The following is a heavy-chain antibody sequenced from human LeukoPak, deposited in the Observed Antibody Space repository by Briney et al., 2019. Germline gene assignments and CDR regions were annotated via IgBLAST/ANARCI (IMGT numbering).Heavy chain of an antibody. V-gene: IGHV4-34*01. J-gene: IGHJ4*02. CDR2: INDSGST. CDR1: GGSFSGYY. CDR3: ARLRKRITMVRDPKWAC. Sequence: SETLSLTCAVYGGSFSGYYWSWIRQPPGKGLEWIGEINDSGSTKYNPSLKSRVTISVDTSKNQFSLKLSSVTAADTAVYYCARLRKRITMVRDPKWACWGQGTLVTVSS. D-gene: IGHD3-10*01.